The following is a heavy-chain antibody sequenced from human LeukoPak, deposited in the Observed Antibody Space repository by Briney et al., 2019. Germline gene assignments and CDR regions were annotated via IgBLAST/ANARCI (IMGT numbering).Heavy chain of an antibody. J-gene: IGHJ4*02. V-gene: IGHV4-39*01. CDR1: GFTFSSYA. CDR2: IYYSGST. CDR3: ASVDCSSTSCYFDY. D-gene: IGHD2-2*01. Sequence: GSLRLSCAASGFTFSSYAMSWVRQAPGKGLEWIGSIYYSGSTYYNPSLKSRVTISVDTSKNQFSLRLSSVTAADTAVYYCASVDCSSTSCYFDYWGQGTLVTVSS.